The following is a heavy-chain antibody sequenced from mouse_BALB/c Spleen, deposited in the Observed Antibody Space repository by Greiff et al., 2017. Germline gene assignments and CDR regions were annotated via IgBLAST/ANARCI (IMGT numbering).Heavy chain of an antibody. CDR1: GYNFTSYW. CDR3: ARSPLYYGSSYYAMDY. CDR2: IYPGSGST. Sequence: QVQLQQSGAELVKPGTSVKLSCKASGYNFTSYWINWVKLRPGQGLEWIGDIYPGSGSTNYNEKFKSKATLTVDTSSSTAYMQLSSLASEDSALYYCARSPLYYGSSYYAMDYWGQGTSVTVSS. D-gene: IGHD1-1*01. J-gene: IGHJ4*01. V-gene: IGHV1-55*01.